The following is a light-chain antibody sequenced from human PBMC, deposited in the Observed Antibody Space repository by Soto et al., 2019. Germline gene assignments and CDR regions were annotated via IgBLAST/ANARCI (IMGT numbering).Light chain of an antibody. V-gene: IGKV3-15*01. CDR3: QQYNNWPRT. CDR1: QSVSTS. Sequence: EIVMTQSPATLSMSPGERATLSCRASQSVSTSLAWYQQKPGQAPRLLIYGSSTRATGIPARFSGFGSGTEFTLTISSLQSEDFAIYYCQQYNNWPRTFGQGTKVDIK. CDR2: GSS. J-gene: IGKJ1*01.